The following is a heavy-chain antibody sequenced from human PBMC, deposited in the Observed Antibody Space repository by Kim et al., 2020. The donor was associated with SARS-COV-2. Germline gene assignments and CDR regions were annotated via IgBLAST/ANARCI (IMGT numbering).Heavy chain of an antibody. Sequence: GGSLRLSCAASGFTFSDYYMSWIRQAPGKGLEWVSYISSSGSTIYYADSVKGRFTISRDNAKNSLYLQMNSLRAEDTAVYYCARSRDGYNHNWFDPWGQGTLVTVSS. CDR3: ARSRDGYNHNWFDP. CDR2: ISSSGSTI. CDR1: GFTFSDYY. V-gene: IGHV3-11*01. D-gene: IGHD5-12*01. J-gene: IGHJ5*02.